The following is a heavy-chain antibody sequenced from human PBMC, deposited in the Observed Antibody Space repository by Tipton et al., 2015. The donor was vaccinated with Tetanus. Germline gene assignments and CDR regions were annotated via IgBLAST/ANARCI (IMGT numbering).Heavy chain of an antibody. V-gene: IGHV3-74*01. Sequence: SLRLSCAVSGFNFSNYWMHWVRQVPGKGLMWVSRISGDGTSTSYASSVRGRFTIFRNNAKNSLYLQMNNLRAEDTALYFCARDGCTSASCYYRFDPWGQGTLVTVSS. J-gene: IGHJ5*02. CDR1: GFNFSNYW. D-gene: IGHD2-2*01. CDR3: ARDGCTSASCYYRFDP. CDR2: ISGDGTST.